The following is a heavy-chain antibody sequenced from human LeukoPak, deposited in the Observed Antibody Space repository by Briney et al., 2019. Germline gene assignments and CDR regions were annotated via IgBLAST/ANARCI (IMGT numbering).Heavy chain of an antibody. Sequence: PSETLSLTCTVSGGSISSGDYYWSWLRQPPGKGLEWIGYIYYSGSTYYNPSLKSRVTISVDTSKNQFSLKLSSVTAADTAVYYCARLVSSSSWNYWGQGTLVTVSS. D-gene: IGHD6-13*01. V-gene: IGHV4-30-4*08. CDR1: GGSISSGDYY. CDR2: IYYSGST. J-gene: IGHJ4*02. CDR3: ARLVSSSSWNY.